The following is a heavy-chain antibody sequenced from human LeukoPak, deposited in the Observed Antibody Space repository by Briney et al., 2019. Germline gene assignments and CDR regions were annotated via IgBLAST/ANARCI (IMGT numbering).Heavy chain of an antibody. J-gene: IGHJ4*02. D-gene: IGHD3-3*01. CDR3: ARDCHLRDFWSGYRYYLDY. V-gene: IGHV3-30*02. CDR2: IRSDGSNI. Sequence: PGGSLRLSCAASGFTFTTYGMHWVRQAPGKGLEWVAFIRSDGSNIYYADSVKGRFTISRDNSKNTLYLQMNSLRAEDTAVYYCARDCHLRDFWSGYRYYLDYWGQGTLVTVSS. CDR1: GFTFTTYG.